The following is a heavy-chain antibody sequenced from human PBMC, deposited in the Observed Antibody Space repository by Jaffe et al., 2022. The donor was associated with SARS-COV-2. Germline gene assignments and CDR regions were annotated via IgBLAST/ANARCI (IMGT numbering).Heavy chain of an antibody. CDR2: MNPDSGNT. V-gene: IGHV1-8*01. Sequence: QVQLVQSGAEVKTPGASVKVSCKASGYTIINYDFNWVRQATGQGLEWMGWMNPDSGNTGFAQKFQGRVTMSMNTSTSTAYMELYSLRSEDTAVYYCTRAVRFQLLSDSWGQGTLVTVSS. CDR1: GYTIINYD. CDR3: TRAVRFQLLSDS. D-gene: IGHD2-2*01. J-gene: IGHJ4*02.